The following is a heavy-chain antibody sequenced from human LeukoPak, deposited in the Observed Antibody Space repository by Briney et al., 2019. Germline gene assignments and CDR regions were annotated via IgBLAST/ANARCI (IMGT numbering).Heavy chain of an antibody. D-gene: IGHD4-17*01. Sequence: GGSLSLSCATSGFTFSTYNMNWVRQAPGKGLEWVSSISSSSTYIYYADSVKGRFTIPRDNAKNSLYLQINSLRAEDTAVYYCARTRITVTTRSWDYWGQGTLATVSS. CDR2: ISSSSTYI. CDR3: ARTRITVTTRSWDY. V-gene: IGHV3-21*01. CDR1: GFTFSTYN. J-gene: IGHJ4*02.